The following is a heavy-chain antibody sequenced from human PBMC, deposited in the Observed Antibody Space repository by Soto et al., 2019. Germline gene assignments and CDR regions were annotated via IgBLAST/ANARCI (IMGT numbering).Heavy chain of an antibody. CDR2: IRSSRSTI. Sequence: EMQLVESGGGLVQPGGSLRLSCAASGFTFSTYTMNWVRQAPGKGLAWVSYIRSSRSTIDYADSGKGRLTISRDNARNSLYLQMNSLRVEDTAVYYCARGRRGLVRVGFDIWGQGTMVTVSS. J-gene: IGHJ3*02. CDR1: GFTFSTYT. D-gene: IGHD3-10*01. V-gene: IGHV3-48*01. CDR3: ARGRRGLVRVGFDI.